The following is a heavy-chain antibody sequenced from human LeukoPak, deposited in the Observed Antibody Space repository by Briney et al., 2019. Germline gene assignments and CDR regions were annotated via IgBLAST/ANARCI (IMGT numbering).Heavy chain of an antibody. Sequence: ASVKVSCKASGYTFTGYYMHLVRQAPGQGLEWMGRINPNSGGTNYAQKFQGRVTMTRDTSISTAYMELSRLRSDDTAVYYCAREYSSSPWYFDVWGRGTLVTVSS. CDR3: AREYSSSPWYFDV. V-gene: IGHV1-2*06. D-gene: IGHD6-6*01. CDR1: GYTFTGYY. J-gene: IGHJ2*01. CDR2: INPNSGGT.